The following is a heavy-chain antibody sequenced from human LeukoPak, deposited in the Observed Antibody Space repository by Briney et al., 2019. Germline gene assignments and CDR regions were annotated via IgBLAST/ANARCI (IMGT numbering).Heavy chain of an antibody. J-gene: IGHJ4*02. CDR3: ARGRMAVAGSYEY. CDR1: GITFGSYW. CDR2: IKPDGSEK. V-gene: IGHV3-7*05. Sequence: GGSLRLSCAASGITFGSYWMTWVHQAPGKGLECVANIKPDGSEKHYVDSVEGRFTISRDNAKNSLFLEMNSLRAEDTAVYYCARGRMAVAGSYEYWGQGTLVTVSS. D-gene: IGHD6-19*01.